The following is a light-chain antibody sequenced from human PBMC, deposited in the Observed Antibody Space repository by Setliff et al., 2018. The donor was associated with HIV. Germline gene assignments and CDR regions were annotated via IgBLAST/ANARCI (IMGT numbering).Light chain of an antibody. CDR2: QAS. CDR1: SGDVGRYNL. CDR3: CSNTGSNTYV. Sequence: ALTHPAPVSGAPGQPTPISCTGTSGDVGRYNLVSWYQQQPGKPPKLMIYQASKRPSGVPNRFSGSKSGNTASLTISGLQAEDEADYYCCSNTGSNTYVFGTGTKVTVL. J-gene: IGLJ1*01. V-gene: IGLV2-23*01.